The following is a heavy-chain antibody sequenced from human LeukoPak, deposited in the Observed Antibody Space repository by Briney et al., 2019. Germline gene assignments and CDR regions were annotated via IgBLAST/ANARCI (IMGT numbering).Heavy chain of an antibody. CDR1: GDTFSDYA. Sequence: SVKVSCKASGDTFSDYAISWVRQAPGPGLEWMGRIIPILRLANYAQKFQGRVTITADKSTSTVYMELSSLRSEDTAVYYCARVPQGGSNPNGFDPWGQGTLVTVSS. CDR2: IIPILRLA. J-gene: IGHJ5*02. V-gene: IGHV1-69*04. D-gene: IGHD2-15*01. CDR3: ARVPQGGSNPNGFDP.